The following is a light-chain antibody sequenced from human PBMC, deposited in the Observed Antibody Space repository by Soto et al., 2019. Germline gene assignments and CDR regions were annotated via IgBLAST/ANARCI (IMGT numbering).Light chain of an antibody. V-gene: IGKV3-20*01. J-gene: IGKJ5*01. CDR1: QSVSTNN. CDR3: QQYGNSPPLT. Sequence: IVLTQSPGTLSSSPGERATLSCRASQSVSTNNLAWYQQRPGQAPRLLIYGASSRATGIPDRFSGSGSGTDFTLTISRLEPEDFALYYCQQYGNSPPLTFGGGTRLEI. CDR2: GAS.